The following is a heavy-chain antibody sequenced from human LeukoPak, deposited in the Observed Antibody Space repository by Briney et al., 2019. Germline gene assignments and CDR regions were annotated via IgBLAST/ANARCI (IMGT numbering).Heavy chain of an antibody. CDR3: ARDQVGVVPAAMRGAHNWFDP. V-gene: IGHV1-69*13. CDR1: GGTFSSYA. Sequence: SVKVSCKASGGTFSSYAISWVRQAPGQGLEWMGGITPIFGTANYAQKFQGRVTITADESTSTAYMELSSLRSEDTAVYYCARDQVGVVPAAMRGAHNWFDPWGQGTLVTVSS. J-gene: IGHJ5*02. CDR2: ITPIFGTA. D-gene: IGHD2-2*01.